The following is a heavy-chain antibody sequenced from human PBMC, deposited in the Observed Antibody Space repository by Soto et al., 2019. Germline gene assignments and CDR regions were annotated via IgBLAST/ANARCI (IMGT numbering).Heavy chain of an antibody. CDR2: INHSGST. CDR1: GGSFSGYD. Sequence: PSETLSLTCAVYGGSFSGYDWSWIRQPPGKGLEWIGEINHSGSTNYNPSLKSRVTISVDTSKNQFSLKLSSVTAADTAVYYCASVGAAPTPRYFAYWGQGTLVTVSS. CDR3: ASVGAAPTPRYFAY. V-gene: IGHV4-34*01. J-gene: IGHJ4*02. D-gene: IGHD2-15*01.